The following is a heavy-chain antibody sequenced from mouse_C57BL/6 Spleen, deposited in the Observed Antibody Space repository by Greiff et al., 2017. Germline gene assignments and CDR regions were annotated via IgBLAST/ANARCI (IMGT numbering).Heavy chain of an antibody. CDR3: ARRYDSTGYFDV. V-gene: IGHV1-80*01. J-gene: IGHJ1*03. Sequence: VQLQQSGASVKISCKASGYAFSSYWMYWVKQRPGKGLEWNGKIYPGDGDTNYNGKSKGKATLTADKSSSTAYMQLSSLTSEDSAVYFCARRYDSTGYFDVWGTGTTVTVSS. D-gene: IGHD2-4*01. CDR1: GYAFSSYW. CDR2: IYPGDGDT.